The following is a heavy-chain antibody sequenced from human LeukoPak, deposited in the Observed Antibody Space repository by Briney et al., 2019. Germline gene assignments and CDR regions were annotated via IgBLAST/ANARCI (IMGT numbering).Heavy chain of an antibody. Sequence: SETLSLTCTVSGGSISSYYWGWIRQPPGKGLEWIGSLYYTGNTYYNPSLKSRASISEDTSKNQFSLKVNSVTAADTAVYYCVRGKMTTRAFDIWGQGTRVTVSS. J-gene: IGHJ3*02. CDR3: VRGKMTTRAFDI. V-gene: IGHV4-39*07. D-gene: IGHD4-11*01. CDR1: GGSISSYY. CDR2: LYYTGNT.